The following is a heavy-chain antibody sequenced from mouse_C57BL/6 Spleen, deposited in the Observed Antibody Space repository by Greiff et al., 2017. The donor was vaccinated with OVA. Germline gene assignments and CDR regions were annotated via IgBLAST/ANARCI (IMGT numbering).Heavy chain of an antibody. CDR3: ARDGDYDVWYFDV. V-gene: IGHV5-16*01. CDR2: INYDGSST. D-gene: IGHD2-4*01. J-gene: IGHJ1*03. CDR1: GFTFSDYY. Sequence: EVQLVESEGGLVQPGRSMKLSCTASGFTFSDYYMAWVRQVPEKGLEWVANINYDGSSTYYLDSLKSRFIISRDNAKNILYLQMSSLKSEDTATYYCARDGDYDVWYFDVWGTGTTVTVSS.